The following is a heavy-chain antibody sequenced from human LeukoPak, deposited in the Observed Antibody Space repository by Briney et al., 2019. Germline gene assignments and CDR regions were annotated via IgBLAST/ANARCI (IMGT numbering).Heavy chain of an antibody. V-gene: IGHV1-8*01. CDR2: MNPNSGNT. CDR1: GYTFTSYD. CDR3: ARGWVSGVVRDVGY. D-gene: IGHD3-3*01. Sequence: ASVKVSCKASGYTFTSYDINWVRQATGQGLEWMGWMNPNSGNTGYAQKFQGRVTMTRDTSISTAYMELSSLRSEDTAVYYCARGWVSGVVRDVGYWGQGTLVTVSS. J-gene: IGHJ4*02.